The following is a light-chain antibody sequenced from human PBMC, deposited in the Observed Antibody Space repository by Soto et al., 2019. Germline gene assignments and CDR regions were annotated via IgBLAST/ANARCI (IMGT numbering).Light chain of an antibody. Sequence: EIVLTQSPGTLSLSPGERATLSCRASQSVSSNYLAWYQQKPGQAPRPLIYGASSRATGIPDRFSGSGAGTDFTLTISRLEPEDFAVYYCQRYGSSPWTFGQGTKVEIK. V-gene: IGKV3-20*01. CDR1: QSVSSNY. CDR3: QRYGSSPWT. CDR2: GAS. J-gene: IGKJ1*01.